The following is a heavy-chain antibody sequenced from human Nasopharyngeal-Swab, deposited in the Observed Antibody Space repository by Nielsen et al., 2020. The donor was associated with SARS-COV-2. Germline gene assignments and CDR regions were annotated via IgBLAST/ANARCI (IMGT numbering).Heavy chain of an antibody. V-gene: IGHV1-46*01. CDR2: INPRPNAT. J-gene: IGHJ4*02. Sequence: SVKVSCKTLGYLFTSYFVHWVRQPPGQGLEWMGRINPRPNATIYAQKSQSRVAMTANTSASTVYMYLSNLKSEDTAVYYFAREKLGLAASLFDYWGQGSLVTVSS. CDR3: AREKLGLAASLFDY. CDR1: GYLFTSYF. D-gene: IGHD1-26*01.